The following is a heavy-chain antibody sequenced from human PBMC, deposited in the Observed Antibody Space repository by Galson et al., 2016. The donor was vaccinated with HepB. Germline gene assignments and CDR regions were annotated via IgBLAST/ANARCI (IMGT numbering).Heavy chain of an antibody. CDR1: GASINNYF. J-gene: IGHJ5*02. V-gene: IGHV4-59*01. Sequence: ETLSLTCSVSGASINNYFWAWIRQPPGKGLEWIGYVYFSGSTNYNPSVTGRITVSSDASRNQFSLKLRSVAAADTAIYYCARIPSGYEGEWFDHWGQGILVTVSS. CDR3: ARIPSGYEGEWFDH. CDR2: VYFSGST. D-gene: IGHD5-12*01.